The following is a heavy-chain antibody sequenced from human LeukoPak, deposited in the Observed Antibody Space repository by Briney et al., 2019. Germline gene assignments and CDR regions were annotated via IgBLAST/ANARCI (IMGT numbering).Heavy chain of an antibody. CDR3: AAAIAVAGTVNWFDP. V-gene: IGHV3-7*03. CDR2: IRQDGSDK. Sequence: GGSLRLSCAASGFTFNSYWMSWVRQAPEKGPEWLANIRQDGSDKQYVDSVKGRFTISRDNAKNSLYLQMNSLRADDTAVYYCAAAIAVAGTVNWFDPWGQGTLVTVSS. J-gene: IGHJ5*02. D-gene: IGHD6-19*01. CDR1: GFTFNSYW.